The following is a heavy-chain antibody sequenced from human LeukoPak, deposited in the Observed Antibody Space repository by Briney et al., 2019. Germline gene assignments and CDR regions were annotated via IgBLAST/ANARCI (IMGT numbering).Heavy chain of an antibody. CDR3: ARAPPYRNYRWGNWFDP. CDR2: INPNSGGT. CDR1: GYTFTGYY. D-gene: IGHD4-11*01. V-gene: IGHV1-2*02. Sequence: ASVKVSCKASGYTFTGYYMHWVRQAPGQGLEWMGWINPNSGGTNYAQKFQGRVTMTRDTSISTAYMELSRLRSDDTAVYYCARAPPYRNYRWGNWFDPWGQGTLVTVSS. J-gene: IGHJ5*02.